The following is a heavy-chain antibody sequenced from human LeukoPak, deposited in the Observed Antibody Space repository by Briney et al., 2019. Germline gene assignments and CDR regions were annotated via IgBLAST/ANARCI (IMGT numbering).Heavy chain of an antibody. CDR1: GYSISSGYY. Sequence: SETLSLTCAVSGYSISSGYYWGWIRQPPGKGLEYIGSVHHSADTYYNPSLKSRVTMSIDTSKNQFSLKLNSVTAADTAVYYCARYGHWFDPWGRGTLVTASS. CDR2: VHHSADT. V-gene: IGHV4-38-2*01. CDR3: ARYGHWFDP. J-gene: IGHJ5*02. D-gene: IGHD3-10*01.